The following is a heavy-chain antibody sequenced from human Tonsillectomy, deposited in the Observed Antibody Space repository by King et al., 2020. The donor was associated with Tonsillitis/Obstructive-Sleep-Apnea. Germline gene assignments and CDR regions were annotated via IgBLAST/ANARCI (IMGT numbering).Heavy chain of an antibody. CDR3: AGGPAGADYYYMDV. CDR1: GFTFSTYA. D-gene: IGHD6-19*01. Sequence: VQLVESGGGLVQPGGSLRLSCAASGFTFSTYAMSWVRQAPGKGLEWVSSISDRGDNTFNAGSVKGRFTMSRDNYKNTLYLQMKSLRAEDTALYYCAGGPAGADYYYMDVWGKGTTVTVSS. CDR2: ISDRGDNT. J-gene: IGHJ6*03. V-gene: IGHV3-23*04.